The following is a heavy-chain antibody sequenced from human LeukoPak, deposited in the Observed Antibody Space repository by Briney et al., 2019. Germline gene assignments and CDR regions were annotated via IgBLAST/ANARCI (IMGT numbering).Heavy chain of an antibody. Sequence: GGSLRLSCAASGFTFSSYGMHWVRQAPGKGLEWVAVISYDGSNKYYADSVKGRSTISRDNSKNTLYLQMNSLRAEDTAVYYCARDSGSYPKAVDFDYWGQGTLVTVSS. CDR3: ARDSGSYPKAVDFDY. CDR2: ISYDGSNK. J-gene: IGHJ4*02. V-gene: IGHV3-30*19. CDR1: GFTFSSYG. D-gene: IGHD1-26*01.